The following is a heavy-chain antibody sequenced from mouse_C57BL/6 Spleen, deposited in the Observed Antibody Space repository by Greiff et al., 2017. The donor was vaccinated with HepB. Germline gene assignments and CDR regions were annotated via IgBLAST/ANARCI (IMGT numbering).Heavy chain of an antibody. J-gene: IGHJ4*01. Sequence: QVQLQQSGPELVKPGASVKISCKASGYAFSSSWMNWVKQRPGKGLEWIGRIYPGDGDTNYNGKVKGKATLTADKSSSTAYMQLSSLTSEDSAVYFCAPSTMVTTRAMDYWGQGTSVTVSS. V-gene: IGHV1-82*01. CDR3: APSTMVTTRAMDY. CDR1: GYAFSSSW. D-gene: IGHD2-2*01. CDR2: IYPGDGDT.